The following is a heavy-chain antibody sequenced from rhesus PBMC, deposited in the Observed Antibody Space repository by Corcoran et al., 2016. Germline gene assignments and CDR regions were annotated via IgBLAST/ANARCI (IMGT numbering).Heavy chain of an antibody. CDR1: GGSIRSSNW. CDR2: ISGSSGST. CDR3: ARRPKTLTYFDY. Sequence: QVQLQESGPGLVKPSETLSLTCAVSGGSIRSSNWWSWTRQPPGKGLEWIGYISGSSGSTYYNPSLKRRVTISKDTSKNQVSLKLSSVTAADTAVYYCARRPKTLTYFDYWGQGVLVTVSS. V-gene: IGHV4-65*02. D-gene: IGHD4-11*01. J-gene: IGHJ4*01.